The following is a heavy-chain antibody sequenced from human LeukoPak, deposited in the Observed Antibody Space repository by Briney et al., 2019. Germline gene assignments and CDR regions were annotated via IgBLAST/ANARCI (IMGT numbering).Heavy chain of an antibody. D-gene: IGHD2-2*01. Sequence: GGSLRLSCAASGFTFSSYAMSWVRQAPGKGLEWVSAISGSGGSTYYADSVKGRFTISRDNSKNTLYLQMNSLRAEDTAVYYCAKLRSLGYCSSTSCLNWFDPWGQGTLVTVPS. CDR2: ISGSGGST. J-gene: IGHJ5*02. V-gene: IGHV3-23*01. CDR3: AKLRSLGYCSSTSCLNWFDP. CDR1: GFTFSSYA.